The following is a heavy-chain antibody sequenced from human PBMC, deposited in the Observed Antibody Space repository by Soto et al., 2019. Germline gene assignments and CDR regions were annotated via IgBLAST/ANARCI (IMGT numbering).Heavy chain of an antibody. CDR3: ARAKGYYDSLDL. CDR2: IRNKVNSYTT. J-gene: IGHJ3*01. D-gene: IGHD3-16*01. Sequence: PGGSLRLSCAASGFTFSDHYMDWVRQAPGKGLEWVGRIRNKVNSYTTEYAASVKGRFAISRDDSKNSLYLQMNSLKTEDTAVYFCARAKGYYDSLDLWGQGTMVTVSS. CDR1: GFTFSDHY. V-gene: IGHV3-72*01.